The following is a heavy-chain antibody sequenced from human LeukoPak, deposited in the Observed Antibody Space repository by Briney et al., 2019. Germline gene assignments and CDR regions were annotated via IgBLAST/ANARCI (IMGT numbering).Heavy chain of an antibody. CDR2: ISWNSGSI. V-gene: IGHV3-9*01. Sequence: PGGSLRLSCAASGFTFDDYAMHWVRQAPGKGLEWVSGISWNSGSIGYADSVKARFTISRDNAKNSLYLQMNSLRAEDTALYYCAKGASPMVRGVIDYWGQGTLVTVSS. J-gene: IGHJ4*02. CDR1: GFTFDDYA. CDR3: AKGASPMVRGVIDY. D-gene: IGHD3-10*01.